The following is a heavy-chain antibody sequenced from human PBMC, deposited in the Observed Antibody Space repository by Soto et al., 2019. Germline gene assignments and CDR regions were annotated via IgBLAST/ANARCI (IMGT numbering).Heavy chain of an antibody. D-gene: IGHD3-10*01. V-gene: IGHV4-31*03. CDR1: GDSINRGGFY. J-gene: IGHJ5*02. CDR2: VYYSGTN. Sequence: QVQLQESGPGLVKPSQTLSLTCTVSGDSINRGGFYWSWIRLLPGKGLEWIGYVYYSGTNYYNPSFKIRTTVSVDRSKNHFSLRLSSVTAADSAVYDCARGKVSGRARDWFDRWGRGTLAIVSS. CDR3: ARGKVSGRARDWFDR.